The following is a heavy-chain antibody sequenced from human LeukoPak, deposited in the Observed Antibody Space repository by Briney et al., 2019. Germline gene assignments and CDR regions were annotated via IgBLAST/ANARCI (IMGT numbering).Heavy chain of an antibody. CDR2: IKPDGGQR. CDR1: GFAFNNYW. Sequence: PGGSLRLSCAASGFAFNNYWVDWVRQAPGKGLEWVASIKPDGGQRDYVDSVKGRFTISRDNGKNSLYLHLNSLRAEDRAVYYCATDRGFASFDYWGQGTLVTVSS. D-gene: IGHD3-3*01. CDR3: ATDRGFASFDY. V-gene: IGHV3-7*01. J-gene: IGHJ4*02.